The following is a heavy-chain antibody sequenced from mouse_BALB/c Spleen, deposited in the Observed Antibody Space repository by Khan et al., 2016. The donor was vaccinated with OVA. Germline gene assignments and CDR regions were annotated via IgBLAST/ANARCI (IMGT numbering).Heavy chain of an antibody. Sequence: EVQLQESGPGLVKPSQSLSLTCIVTGYSITSDYAWNWIRQFPGNKLEWMGFISYSGNTKYNPSLKSRFSITRDTSKNQFFLQLNSVTTEDTATYYCARVYWGDFDYWGQGTSLTVSS. CDR3: ARVYWGDFDY. CDR2: ISYSGNT. D-gene: IGHD1-1*01. CDR1: GYSITSDYA. V-gene: IGHV3-2*02. J-gene: IGHJ2*02.